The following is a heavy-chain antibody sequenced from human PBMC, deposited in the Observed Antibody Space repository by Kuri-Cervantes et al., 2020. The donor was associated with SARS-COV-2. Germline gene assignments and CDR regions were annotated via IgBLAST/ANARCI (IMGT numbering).Heavy chain of an antibody. D-gene: IGHD3-3*01. V-gene: IGHV3-7*03. CDR3: ARDKYDFWSGSDY. CDR1: GFTFSSYW. Sequence: GGSLRLSCAASGFTFSSYWMSWVRQAPGKGLEWVANIKSDGSEKYYVDFVKGRFTISRDNAENSLYLQMNRLRAEDTAVYYCARDKYDFWSGSDYWGQGTRVTVSS. J-gene: IGHJ4*02. CDR2: IKSDGSEK.